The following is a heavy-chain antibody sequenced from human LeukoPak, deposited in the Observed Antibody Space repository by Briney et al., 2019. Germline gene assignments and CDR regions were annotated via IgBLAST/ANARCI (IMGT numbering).Heavy chain of an antibody. J-gene: IGHJ4*02. V-gene: IGHV3-7*04. CDR2: IKEDGSEK. CDR1: GFTFSNYW. CDR3: ARTSKFDC. Sequence: GGSLRLSCVVSGFTFSNYWMSWVRHAPGKGLEWVANIKEDGSEKHYVDSVKGRFTISRDNAKNSLSLQMNSLRAEDTAVYYCARTSKFDCWGQGTLVTVSS.